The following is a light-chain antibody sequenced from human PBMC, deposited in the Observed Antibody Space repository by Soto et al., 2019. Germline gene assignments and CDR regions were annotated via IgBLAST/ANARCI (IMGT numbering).Light chain of an antibody. J-gene: IGLJ3*02. Sequence: QSVLTQPPSVSGAPGQRVTISCTGSSSNIGAGYDVHWYQQLPGTAPKLLIYGNSNRPSGVPDRFSGSKSGTSASLAITGLQAEDEAEYYCLLSYSGVRVFGGGTKLTVL. CDR1: SSNIGAGYD. CDR3: LLSYSGVRV. CDR2: GNS. V-gene: IGLV1-40*01.